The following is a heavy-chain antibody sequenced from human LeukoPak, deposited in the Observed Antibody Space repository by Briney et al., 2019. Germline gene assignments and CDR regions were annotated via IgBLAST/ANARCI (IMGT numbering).Heavy chain of an antibody. CDR1: GASITIGAESYH. CDR3: ARDLLYYDYVWGSYRPHFRFDP. CDR2: IYYSGST. J-gene: IGHJ5*02. D-gene: IGHD3-16*02. Sequence: PSETLSLTCTVSGASITIGAESYHWGWIRQPPGKGLEWIGSIYYSGSTYYNPSLKSRVTISVETSKNQFSLKLSSVTAADTAVYYCARDLLYYDYVWGSYRPHFRFDPWGQGTLVTVSS. V-gene: IGHV4-39*07.